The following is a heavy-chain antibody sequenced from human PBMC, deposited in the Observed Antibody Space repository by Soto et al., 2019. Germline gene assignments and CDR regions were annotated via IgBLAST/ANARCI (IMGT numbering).Heavy chain of an antibody. J-gene: IGHJ5*02. CDR2: ISYDGSDT. CDR1: GFSFSAYG. V-gene: IGHV3-33*01. D-gene: IGHD1-26*01. CDR3: ARDRFGGTQGTNWLDP. Sequence: QVQLVESGGGVVQPGRSLRLSCAASGFSFSAYGMHWVRQAPGKGLEWVGVISYDGSDTYYGDSLKGRFLISRENSKNTLYLQMNSLRADDTAVYYCARDRFGGTQGTNWLDPWGQGTLVIVSS.